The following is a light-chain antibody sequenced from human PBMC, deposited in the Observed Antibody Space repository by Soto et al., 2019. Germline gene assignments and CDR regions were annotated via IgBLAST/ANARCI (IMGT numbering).Light chain of an antibody. CDR1: QSISNN. J-gene: IGKJ1*01. Sequence: EVVMTQSPATLSVSPGEGGALSCMASQSISNNLAWYQQKPGQAPRLLIYGASTRDTGIPARFSGRGSGTDFTLTISSLQSEDFAVYYCQQYNNWPWTFGQGTKVDIK. V-gene: IGKV3-15*01. CDR3: QQYNNWPWT. CDR2: GAS.